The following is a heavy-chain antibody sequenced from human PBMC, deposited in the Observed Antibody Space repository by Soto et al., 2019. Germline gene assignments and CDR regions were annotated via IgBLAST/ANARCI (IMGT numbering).Heavy chain of an antibody. D-gene: IGHD6-19*01. CDR2: ISGSSRYT. CDR3: ARHTSGWHYYDY. V-gene: IGHV3-11*06. CDR1: GFNFSGHY. J-gene: IGHJ4*02. Sequence: GGSLRLSCAASGFNFSGHYMNWIRQAPGKGLEWVSYISGSSRYTNFADSVKGRFTISRDNAKNSLYLQMNSLGAEDTAVYYCARHTSGWHYYDYWGQGTPVTV.